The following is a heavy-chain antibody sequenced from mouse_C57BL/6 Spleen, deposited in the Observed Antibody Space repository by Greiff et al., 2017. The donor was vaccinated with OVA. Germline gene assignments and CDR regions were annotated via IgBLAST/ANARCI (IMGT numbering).Heavy chain of an antibody. J-gene: IGHJ4*01. Sequence: EVKLQESGPELVKPGASVKISCKASGYSFTGYYMHWVKQSHGNILDWIGYIYPYNGVSSYNQKFKGKATLTVDKSSSTAYMELRSLTSEDSAVYYCARGGYYGSSPYAMDYWGQGTSVTVSS. CDR1: GYSFTGYY. CDR2: IYPYNGVS. CDR3: ARGGYYGSSPYAMDY. V-gene: IGHV1-31*01. D-gene: IGHD1-1*01.